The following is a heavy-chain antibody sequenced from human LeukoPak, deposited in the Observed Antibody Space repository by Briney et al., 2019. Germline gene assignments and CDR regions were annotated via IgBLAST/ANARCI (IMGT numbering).Heavy chain of an antibody. CDR2: IYYSGST. CDR1: GGSISSYY. CDR3: ARGLLLWFGELFPTHDAFDI. V-gene: IGHV4-59*01. Sequence: PSETLSLTCTVSGGSISSYYWSWIRQPPGKGLEWIGYIYYSGSTNYNPSLKSRVTISVDTSKNQFSLKLSSVTAADTAVYYCARGLLLWFGELFPTHDAFDIWGQGTMVTVSS. D-gene: IGHD3-10*01. J-gene: IGHJ3*02.